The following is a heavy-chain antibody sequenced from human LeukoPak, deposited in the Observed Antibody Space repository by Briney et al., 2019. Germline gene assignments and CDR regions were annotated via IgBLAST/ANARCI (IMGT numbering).Heavy chain of an antibody. CDR1: GFTFSSYS. Sequence: GGSLRLSCAASGFTFSSYSMNWVRQAPGKGLEWVSSISSSSSYIYYADSVKGRFTISRDNAKNSLYLQMNSLRAEDTAVYYCARGPPYDSSGYYYGIWGQGTLVTVSP. D-gene: IGHD3-22*01. V-gene: IGHV3-21*01. J-gene: IGHJ4*02. CDR3: ARGPPYDSSGYYYGI. CDR2: ISSSSSYI.